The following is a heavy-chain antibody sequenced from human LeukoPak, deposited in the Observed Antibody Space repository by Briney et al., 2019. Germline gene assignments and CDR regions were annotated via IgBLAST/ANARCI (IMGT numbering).Heavy chain of an antibody. Sequence: GGSLRLSCAASGFTFSSYTMSWVRQAPGKGLEWVSSISSSSSYIYYADSVKGRLTISRDNSKNTLYLQMNSLRAEDAAVYYCAKAVPSSPHNYYYYYGMDVWGQGTTVTVSS. CDR2: ISSSSSYI. V-gene: IGHV3-21*04. J-gene: IGHJ6*02. D-gene: IGHD6-13*01. CDR1: GFTFSSYT. CDR3: AKAVPSSPHNYYYYYGMDV.